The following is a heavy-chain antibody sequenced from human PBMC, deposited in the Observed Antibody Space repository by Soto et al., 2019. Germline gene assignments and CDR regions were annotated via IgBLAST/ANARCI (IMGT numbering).Heavy chain of an antibody. Sequence: ASVKVSCKASGGTFSSYTISWVRQAPGQGLEWMGRIIPILGIANYAQKFQGRVTITADKSTSTAYMELSSLRSEDTAVYYCAGVRFLEWPRLPYYYMDVWGKGTTVTVSS. CDR1: GGTFSSYT. CDR2: IIPILGIA. J-gene: IGHJ6*03. D-gene: IGHD3-3*01. V-gene: IGHV1-69*02. CDR3: AGVRFLEWPRLPYYYMDV.